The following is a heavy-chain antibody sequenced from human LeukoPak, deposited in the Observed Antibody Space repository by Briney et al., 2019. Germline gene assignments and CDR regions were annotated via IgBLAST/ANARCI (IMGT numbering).Heavy chain of an antibody. V-gene: IGHV3-21*01. CDR3: ARDRRLAVAGTRVGYFDY. CDR2: VSSSSSYI. Sequence: GGSLRLSCAASGFTFSSYSMNWVRQAPGKGLEWVSSVSSSSSYIYYADSVKGRFTISRDNAKNSLYLQMNSLRAEDTAVYYCARDRRLAVAGTRVGYFDYWGQRTLVTVSS. J-gene: IGHJ4*02. CDR1: GFTFSSYS. D-gene: IGHD6-19*01.